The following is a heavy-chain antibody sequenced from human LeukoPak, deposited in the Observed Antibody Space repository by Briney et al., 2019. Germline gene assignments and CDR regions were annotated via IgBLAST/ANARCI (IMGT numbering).Heavy chain of an antibody. V-gene: IGHV3-21*01. Sequence: GGSLRLSCAASGFTFSSYSMNWVRQAPGKGLEWVSSISSSSSYIYYADSVKGRFTISRDNAKNSLYLQMNSLRAEDTAVYYCARDSSRYYYGSGPQGGWGQGTLVTVSS. CDR3: ARDSSRYYYGSGPQGG. J-gene: IGHJ4*02. CDR2: ISSSSSYI. D-gene: IGHD3-10*01. CDR1: GFTFSSYS.